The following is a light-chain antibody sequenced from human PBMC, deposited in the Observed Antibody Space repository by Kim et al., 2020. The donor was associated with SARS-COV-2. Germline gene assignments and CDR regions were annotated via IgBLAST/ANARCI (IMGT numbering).Light chain of an antibody. CDR1: SALRGSNC. Sequence: GQGVTLSCSGSSALRGSNCVDWYQQHPGTAPKLRLYRNNQRPSGVPDRFSGAKSGTSASLAISGLRSEDEADYYCAAWDDSLSGRVFGGGTQLTVL. V-gene: IGLV1-47*01. CDR3: AAWDDSLSGRV. J-gene: IGLJ3*02. CDR2: RNN.